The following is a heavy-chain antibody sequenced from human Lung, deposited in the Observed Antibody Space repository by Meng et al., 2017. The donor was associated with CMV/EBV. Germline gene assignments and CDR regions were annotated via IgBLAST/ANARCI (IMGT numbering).Heavy chain of an antibody. V-gene: IGHV2-70D*14. CDR3: ARMGYGYNYFDY. CDR2: IDWDDDK. J-gene: IGHJ4*02. CDR1: GFSLSTSRMR. D-gene: IGHD5-24*01. Sequence: SGPTLVXPTQTLTLTCTFSGFSLSTSRMRVSWIRQPPGKALEWLARIDWDDDKFYSTSLKTRLTISKDTSKNQVVLTMTNMDPVDTATYYCARMGYGYNYFDYWGQGTLVXVSS.